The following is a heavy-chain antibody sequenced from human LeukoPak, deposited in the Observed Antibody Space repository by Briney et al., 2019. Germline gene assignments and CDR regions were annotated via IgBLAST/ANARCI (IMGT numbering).Heavy chain of an antibody. Sequence: GGSLRLSCAASGFTFSSYGMSWVRQAPGKGLEWMAVISYNGINEYYADSVKGRFTISRDNSKSTLLLQMNSLRAEDTAVYYCAKVRWDNSGWYYLDSWGQGTLVTVSS. D-gene: IGHD6-19*01. CDR1: GFTFSSYG. CDR2: ISYNGINE. J-gene: IGHJ4*02. V-gene: IGHV3-30*18. CDR3: AKVRWDNSGWYYLDS.